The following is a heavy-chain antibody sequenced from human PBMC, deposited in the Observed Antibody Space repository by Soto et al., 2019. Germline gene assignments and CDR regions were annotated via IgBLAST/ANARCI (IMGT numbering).Heavy chain of an antibody. CDR3: AKNWVPWYYFDY. J-gene: IGHJ4*02. CDR1: GFTFSTYA. V-gene: IGHV3-23*01. CDR2: IVGSGGAT. D-gene: IGHD2-8*02. Sequence: GGSLRLSCAASGFTFSTYAMSWVRQAPGKGLEWVSAIVGSGGATYYADSVKGRFTISRDNSKSTLYLQINSLRAEDTAVYYCAKNWVPWYYFDYWGQGTLVTVSS.